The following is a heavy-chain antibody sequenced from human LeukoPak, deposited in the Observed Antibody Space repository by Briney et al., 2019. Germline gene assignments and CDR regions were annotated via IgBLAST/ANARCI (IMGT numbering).Heavy chain of an antibody. Sequence: GGSLRLSCGASGFTFSSYWMSWVRQAPGKGLEWVANIKEDGSEKNYVDSVKGRFTISRENAKNSLYLQMNSLRAEDTAVYYCARDQSGSGWYYGGQGTLVTVSS. CDR1: GFTFSSYW. J-gene: IGHJ4*02. CDR2: IKEDGSEK. V-gene: IGHV3-7*04. D-gene: IGHD6-19*01. CDR3: ARDQSGSGWYY.